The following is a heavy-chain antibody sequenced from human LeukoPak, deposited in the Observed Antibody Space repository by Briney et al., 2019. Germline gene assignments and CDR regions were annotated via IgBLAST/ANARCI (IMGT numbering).Heavy chain of an antibody. J-gene: IGHJ4*02. Sequence: PGGSLRLSCAASGFTFSNAWMSWVRQAPGKGLEWVGRIKSKTDGGTTDYAAPVKGRFTISRDDSKNTLYLQMNSLKTEDTAVYYCTTSIWFGTNVIDYWGQGTLVTVSS. CDR1: GFTFSNAW. CDR3: TTSIWFGTNVIDY. CDR2: IKSKTDGGTT. V-gene: IGHV3-15*01. D-gene: IGHD3-10*01.